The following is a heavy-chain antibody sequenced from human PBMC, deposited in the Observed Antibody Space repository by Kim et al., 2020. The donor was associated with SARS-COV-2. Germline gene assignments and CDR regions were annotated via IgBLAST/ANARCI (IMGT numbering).Heavy chain of an antibody. CDR3: ARSAGGYSYGYERVDYYGMDV. CDR1: GFTFSSYA. Sequence: GGSLRLSCAASGFTFSSYAMHWVRQAPGKGLEYVSAISSNEGSTYYANSVKGRFTISRDNSKNTLYLQMGSLRAEDMAVYYCARSAGGYSYGYERVDYYGMDVWGQGTTVTVSS. V-gene: IGHV3-64*01. J-gene: IGHJ6*02. D-gene: IGHD5-18*01. CDR2: ISSNEGST.